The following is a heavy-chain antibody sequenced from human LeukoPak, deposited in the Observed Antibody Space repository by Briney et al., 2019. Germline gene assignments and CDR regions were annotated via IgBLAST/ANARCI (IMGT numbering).Heavy chain of an antibody. Sequence: SGGSLRLSCAASGFTFSSYSMNWVRQAPGKGREWVSYISSSSSTIYYADSVKRRFTFSRDNAKNSLYLQMNSLIAEDTAVYSCAGYGDYGAFDIWGQGTMVTVSS. J-gene: IGHJ3*02. CDR3: AGYGDYGAFDI. CDR1: GFTFSSYS. CDR2: ISSSSSTI. D-gene: IGHD4-17*01. V-gene: IGHV3-48*04.